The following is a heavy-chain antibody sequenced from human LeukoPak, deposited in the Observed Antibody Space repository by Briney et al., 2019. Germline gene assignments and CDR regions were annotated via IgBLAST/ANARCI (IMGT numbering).Heavy chain of an antibody. CDR2: INHSGST. D-gene: IGHD2-21*01. J-gene: IGHJ4*02. CDR1: GGSFSGYY. V-gene: IGHV4-34*01. Sequence: SETLSLTCAVYGGSFSGYYWSWIRQPPRKGLERIGEINHSGSTNYNPYLKRRLTISVYTSKNQFSLKLSSVTAADTAVYYCARGRGPHIVVVDYFDYWGQGTLVTVSS. CDR3: ARGRGPHIVVVDYFDY.